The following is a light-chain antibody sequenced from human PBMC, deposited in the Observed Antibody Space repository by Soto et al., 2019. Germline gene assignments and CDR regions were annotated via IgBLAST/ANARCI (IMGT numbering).Light chain of an antibody. V-gene: IGKV3-15*01. J-gene: IGKJ2*01. CDR1: QSLSSN. CDR2: GAS. CDR3: QQYNKWPYA. Sequence: EIVMTQSPATLSVSPGGRATLSCRASQSLSSNLAWYQQKPGQAPRRLIYGASTRATGSPARFSGSGSETEFTLTISSLQSEDFAVYYCQQYNKWPYAFGQGTKLEI.